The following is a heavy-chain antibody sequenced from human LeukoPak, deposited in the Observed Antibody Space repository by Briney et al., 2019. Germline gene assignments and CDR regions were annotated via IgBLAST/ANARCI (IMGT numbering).Heavy chain of an antibody. CDR2: ISKSGDHT. CDR1: GLTFNNYA. D-gene: IGHD3-16*01. Sequence: GGSLRLSCAVSGLTFNNYAMSWVRRAPGKGPEWVSAISKSGDHTYYAASAKGRFTIYRDNSKNTQYLQMNSLRAEDTAVYYCATSWGPDTSAFRWGRDGMDVWGQGTTVIVS. J-gene: IGHJ6*02. CDR3: ATSWGPDTSAFRWGRDGMDV. V-gene: IGHV3-23*01.